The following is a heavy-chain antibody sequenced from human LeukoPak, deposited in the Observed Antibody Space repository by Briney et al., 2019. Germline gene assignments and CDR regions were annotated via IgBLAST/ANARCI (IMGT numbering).Heavy chain of an antibody. D-gene: IGHD3-9*01. CDR2: IYYSGST. Sequence: PSETLSLTCTVSGGSISSSSYYWGWIRQPPGKGLEWIGSIYYSGSTYYNPSLKSRVTISVDTSKNQFPLKLSSVTAADTAVYYRARLWGYYDILTGYFDYWGQGTLVTVSS. CDR1: GGSISSSSYY. J-gene: IGHJ4*02. CDR3: ARLWGYYDILTGYFDY. V-gene: IGHV4-39*01.